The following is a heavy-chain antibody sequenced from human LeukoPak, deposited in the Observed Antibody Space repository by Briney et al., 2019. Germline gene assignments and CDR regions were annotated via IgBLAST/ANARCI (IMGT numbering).Heavy chain of an antibody. CDR3: ARVQSYYDSSGIDY. CDR2: ISYDGSNK. CDR1: GFTFSSYG. V-gene: IGHV3-30*03. Sequence: GGSLRLSCAASGFTFSSYGMHWVRQAPGKGLEWVAVISYDGSNKYYADSVKGRFTISRDNSKNTLYLQMNSLRAEDTAVYYCARVQSYYDSSGIDYWGQGTLVTVSS. J-gene: IGHJ4*02. D-gene: IGHD3-22*01.